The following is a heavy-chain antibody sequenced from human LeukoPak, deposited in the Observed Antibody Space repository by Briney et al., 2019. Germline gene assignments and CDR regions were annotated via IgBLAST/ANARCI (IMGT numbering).Heavy chain of an antibody. V-gene: IGHV3-74*01. CDR2: ISGDESST. J-gene: IGHJ2*01. CDR3: ARIKGGAYTGNFDL. CDR1: GFTFSSYA. Sequence: PGGSLRLSCAASGFTFSSYAMSWVRQAPGKGLVWVSRISGDESSTSYADSVKGRFTISRDNAKSTLYLQMNSLRAEDTAVYYCARIKGGAYTGNFDLWGRGTLVTVSS. D-gene: IGHD2-21*01.